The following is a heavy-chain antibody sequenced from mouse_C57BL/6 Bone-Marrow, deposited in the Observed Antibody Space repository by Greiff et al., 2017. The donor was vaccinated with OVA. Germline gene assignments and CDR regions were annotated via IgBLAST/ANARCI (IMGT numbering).Heavy chain of an antibody. CDR2: IYPRSGNT. V-gene: IGHV1-81*01. D-gene: IGHD3-2*01. J-gene: IGHJ2*01. CDR1: GYTFTSYG. Sequence: QVHLNESGTELARPGASVKLSCKASGYTFTSYGISWVKQSTGQGLEWIGEIYPRSGNTSYNEKFKGKATLTADKSSSTAYMELRSLTPEDSADYFCARATARDEYWGNGTTLTVSS. CDR3: ARATARDEY.